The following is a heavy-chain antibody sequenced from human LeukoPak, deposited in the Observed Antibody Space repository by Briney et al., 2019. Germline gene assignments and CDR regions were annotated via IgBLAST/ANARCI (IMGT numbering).Heavy chain of an antibody. Sequence: SETLSLTCTVSGGSISSGGYYWSWIRQHPGKGLEWIGYIYYSGSTNYNPSLKSRVTISVDTSKNQFSLKLSSVTAADTAVYYCARYRPYYYDSSGYYYYFDYWGQGTLVTVSS. J-gene: IGHJ4*02. CDR1: GGSISSGGYY. CDR3: ARYRPYYYDSSGYYYYFDY. V-gene: IGHV4-61*08. CDR2: IYYSGST. D-gene: IGHD3-22*01.